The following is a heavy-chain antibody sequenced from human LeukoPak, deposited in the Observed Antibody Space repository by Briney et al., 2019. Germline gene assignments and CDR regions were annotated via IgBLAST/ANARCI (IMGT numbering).Heavy chain of an antibody. CDR1: GFTFSSYA. Sequence: GGSLRLSCAASGFTFSSYAMSWVRQAPGKGLEWVSAISGSGGSTYYADSVKGRFTISRDNSKNTLYLQMNSLRAEDTAVYYCAKVNDYVWGSYRNFDYWGQGTLVTVSS. V-gene: IGHV3-23*01. CDR2: ISGSGGST. D-gene: IGHD3-16*02. CDR3: AKVNDYVWGSYRNFDY. J-gene: IGHJ4*02.